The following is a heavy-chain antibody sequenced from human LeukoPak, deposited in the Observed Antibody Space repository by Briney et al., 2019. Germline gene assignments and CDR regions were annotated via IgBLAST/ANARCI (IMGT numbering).Heavy chain of an antibody. CDR1: GGSISSSNYY. Sequence: SETLSLTCTVSGGSISSSNYYWGWIRQPPGEGLEWIASISSSGSTNYNPSLKSRVTISVDTSKNQFSLKLSSVTAADTAVYYCARGKTIGYSSSWYGRGVFDIWGQGTMVTVSS. J-gene: IGHJ3*02. CDR3: ARGKTIGYSSSWYGRGVFDI. CDR2: ISSSGST. D-gene: IGHD6-13*01. V-gene: IGHV4-39*07.